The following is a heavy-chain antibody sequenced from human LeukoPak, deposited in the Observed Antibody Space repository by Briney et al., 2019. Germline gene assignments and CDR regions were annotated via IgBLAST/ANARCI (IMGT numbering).Heavy chain of an antibody. CDR1: GFTFSSYG. CDR3: AKDQFSH. Sequence: PGRSLRLSCAASGFTFSSYGMHRVRQAPGKGLEWVAVISYDGSNKYYADSVKGRFTISRDNSKNTLYLQMNSLRAEDTAVYYCAKDQFSHWGQGTLVTVSS. V-gene: IGHV3-30*18. CDR2: ISYDGSNK. J-gene: IGHJ4*02.